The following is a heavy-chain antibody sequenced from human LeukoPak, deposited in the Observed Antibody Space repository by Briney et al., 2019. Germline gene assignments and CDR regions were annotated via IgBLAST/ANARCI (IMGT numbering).Heavy chain of an antibody. D-gene: IGHD5-12*01. CDR1: GFTFSSYW. Sequence: PGGSLRLSCAASGFTFSSYWMHWVRQAPGKWLVWVSRINSDGSSTSYADSVKGRFTISRDNAKNTVYLQMNSLRAEDTAVYYCARGDIVATMSLGYYYYGMDVWGQGTTVTVSS. CDR2: INSDGSST. CDR3: ARGDIVATMSLGYYYYGMDV. J-gene: IGHJ6*02. V-gene: IGHV3-74*01.